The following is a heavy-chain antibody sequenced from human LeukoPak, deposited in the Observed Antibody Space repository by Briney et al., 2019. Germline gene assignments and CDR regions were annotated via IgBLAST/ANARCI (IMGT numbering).Heavy chain of an antibody. J-gene: IGHJ4*02. CDR1: GFTFSTYG. CDR3: ARTGPYYFDY. D-gene: IGHD1-1*01. Sequence: GGSLRLSCAASGFTFSTYGMTWVRQAPGKGLEWVSAIGGRGYSTYYADPVKGRFAISRDNSKNTLYLQMNSLRAEDTAVYYCARTGPYYFDYWGQGTLVTVSS. V-gene: IGHV3-23*01. CDR2: IGGRGYST.